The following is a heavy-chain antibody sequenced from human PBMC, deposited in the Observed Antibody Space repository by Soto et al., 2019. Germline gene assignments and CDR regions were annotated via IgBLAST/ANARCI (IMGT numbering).Heavy chain of an antibody. V-gene: IGHV1-18*01. CDR3: ARALYYYDNSGLAY. CDR2: INIYSGDA. CDR1: GYTFTSYG. J-gene: IGHJ4*02. D-gene: IGHD3-22*01. Sequence: QVRLEQSGPEVKKTGASVKVSCKASGYTFTSYGISWVRQAPGQGLEWMGWINIYSGDANYAQSCQDRVTMTRDTSTNTVYMEMRTLRSDDTSVYYCARALYYYDNSGLAYWGQGTLVTVSS.